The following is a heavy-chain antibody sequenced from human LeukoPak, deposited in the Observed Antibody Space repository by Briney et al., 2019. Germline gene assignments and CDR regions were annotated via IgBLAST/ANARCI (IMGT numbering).Heavy chain of an antibody. V-gene: IGHV7-4-1*02. Sequence: ASVKVSCKASGYTFTGYYMHWVRQAPGQGLEWMGWINTNTGNPTYAQGFTGRFVFSLDTSVSTAYLQISSLKAEDTAVYYCARDHFSSYIAAAGYPFDYWGQGTLVTVSS. J-gene: IGHJ4*02. CDR3: ARDHFSSYIAAAGYPFDY. CDR2: INTNTGNP. D-gene: IGHD6-13*01. CDR1: GYTFTGYY.